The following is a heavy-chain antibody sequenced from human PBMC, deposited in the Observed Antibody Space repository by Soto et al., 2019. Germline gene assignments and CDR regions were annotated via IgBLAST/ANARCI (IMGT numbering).Heavy chain of an antibody. CDR3: ARVLTGGDFWSGYYASYYYYGMDV. J-gene: IGHJ6*02. CDR1: GYTFTSYD. V-gene: IGHV1-8*01. CDR2: MNPNSGNT. Sequence: ASVKVSCKASGYTFTSYDINWVRQATGQGLEWMGWMNPNSGNTGYAQKFQGRVTMTRNTSISTAYMELSSLRSEDTAVYYCARVLTGGDFWSGYYASYYYYGMDVWGQGTTVTVSS. D-gene: IGHD3-3*01.